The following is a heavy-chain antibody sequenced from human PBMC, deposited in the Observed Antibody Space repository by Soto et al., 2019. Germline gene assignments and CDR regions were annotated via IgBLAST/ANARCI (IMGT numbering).Heavy chain of an antibody. CDR1: GFTFSSYA. CDR2: ISGSGGST. J-gene: IGHJ4*02. V-gene: IGHV3-23*01. D-gene: IGHD2-2*01. Sequence: GGSLRLSCAASGFTFSSYAMSWVRQAPGKGMEWVSAISGSGGSTYYADSVKGRFTISRDNSKNTLYLQMNSLRADDTAVDYCAKENLSSTSCYFGTDYWGQGTLVTVSS. CDR3: AKENLSSTSCYFGTDY.